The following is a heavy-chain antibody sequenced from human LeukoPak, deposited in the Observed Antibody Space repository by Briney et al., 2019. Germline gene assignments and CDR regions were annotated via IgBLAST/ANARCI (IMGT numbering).Heavy chain of an antibody. J-gene: IGHJ4*02. CDR1: GGSISSYY. Sequence: PSETLSLTCTVSGGSISSYYWSWMRQPPGKGLEWIGYIYYSGRTNYNPSLKSRVIISVDTSKNQFSLRLSSVTAADTAVYYCARGTGVAVAGNYCGQGTLVTVSS. D-gene: IGHD6-19*01. CDR3: ARGTGVAVAGNY. CDR2: IYYSGRT. V-gene: IGHV4-59*08.